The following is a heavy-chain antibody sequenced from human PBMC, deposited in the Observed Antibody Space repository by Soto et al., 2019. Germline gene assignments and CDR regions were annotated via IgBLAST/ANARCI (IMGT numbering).Heavy chain of an antibody. Sequence: GASVKVSCKTSGYSFTSYGISWVRQAPGQGPEWMGWISPFNGNTYYAQKVQGRVTMTTDTSTSTVYMELRSLRSDDTAVYYCARDQSFDRTYYYGIDAWGQGTTVTVSS. CDR2: ISPFNGNT. J-gene: IGHJ6*02. CDR3: ARDQSFDRTYYYGIDA. CDR1: GYSFTSYG. V-gene: IGHV1-18*01.